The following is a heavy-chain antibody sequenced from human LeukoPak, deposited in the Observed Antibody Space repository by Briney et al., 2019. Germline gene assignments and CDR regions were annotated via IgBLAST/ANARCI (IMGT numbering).Heavy chain of an antibody. CDR3: ARQQWLQALDY. CDR1: GGSISSYY. CDR2: IYYSGST. V-gene: IGHV4-59*08. J-gene: IGHJ4*02. Sequence: SETLSLTCIVSGGSISSYYWSRIRQPPGKGLEWIGYIYYSGSTNYNPSLKSRVTISVDTSKNQFSLKLSSVTAADTAVYYCARQQWLQALDYWGQGTLVTVSS. D-gene: IGHD5-12*01.